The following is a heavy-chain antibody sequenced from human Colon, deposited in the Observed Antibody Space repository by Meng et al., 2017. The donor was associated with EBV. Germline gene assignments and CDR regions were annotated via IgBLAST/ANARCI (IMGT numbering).Heavy chain of an antibody. Sequence: VPLREPVPAPVTPSAARSLTCAVSGDSITNHNWWAWVRQPPGKGLEWIGEIPHRGSSAYNPSLKSRVSMSIDKSKNQFSLKLTSVTAADTAVYHCLRGSGGSVWGQGTLVTVSS. CDR1: GDSITNHNW. D-gene: IGHD3-10*01. CDR2: IPHRGSS. CDR3: LRGSGGSV. J-gene: IGHJ1*01. V-gene: IGHV4-4*02.